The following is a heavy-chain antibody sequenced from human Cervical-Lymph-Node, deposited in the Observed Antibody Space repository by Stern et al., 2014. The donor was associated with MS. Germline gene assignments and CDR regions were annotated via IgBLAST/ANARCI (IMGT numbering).Heavy chain of an antibody. D-gene: IGHD2/OR15-2a*01. Sequence: EVQLVQSGAEVKKPGSSLKISCKGSGYSFTSYWIGWVRQMPGKGLEWMGIIYPGDSDTRYSPSFQGQVTISADPSTSTASLHMSSLKASDTAMYYCARRDFSIGSWDYWGQGTLVTVSS. CDR1: GYSFTSYW. CDR3: ARRDFSIGSWDY. V-gene: IGHV5-51*03. CDR2: IYPGDSDT. J-gene: IGHJ4*02.